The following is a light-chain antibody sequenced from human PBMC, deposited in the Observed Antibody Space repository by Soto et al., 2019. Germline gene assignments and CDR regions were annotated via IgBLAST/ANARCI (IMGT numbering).Light chain of an antibody. Sequence: EIVMTQSPATLSVFPGERATLSCRASQSVSTNLSWYQQKPGQAPTLLIYGASARATAIPARFSGSGSGTEFTLTISSLQSEDFAVYYCHQYNNWPPYTFGQGTKLEIK. V-gene: IGKV3-15*01. CDR2: GAS. J-gene: IGKJ2*01. CDR3: HQYNNWPPYT. CDR1: QSVSTN.